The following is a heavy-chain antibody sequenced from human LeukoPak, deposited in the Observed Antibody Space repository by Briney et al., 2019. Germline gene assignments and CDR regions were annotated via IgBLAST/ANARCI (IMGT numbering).Heavy chain of an antibody. J-gene: IGHJ4*02. Sequence: GASVKVSCKASGYTFTSYYMHWVRQAPGQGLEWMGIINPSGGSTSYAQKFQGRVTMTRDTSTSTVYMELSSLRSEDTAVYYCARDEYSSSSGTTRFDYWGQGTLVTVSS. CDR2: INPSGGST. D-gene: IGHD6-6*01. V-gene: IGHV1-46*01. CDR3: ARDEYSSSSGTTRFDY. CDR1: GYTFTSYY.